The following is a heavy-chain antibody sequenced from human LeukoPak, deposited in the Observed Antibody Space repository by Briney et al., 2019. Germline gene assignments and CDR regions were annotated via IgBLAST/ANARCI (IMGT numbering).Heavy chain of an antibody. CDR3: AKDRQGYCSGGSCYPDY. V-gene: IGHV3-23*01. Sequence: GGSLRLSCAASGFTFSSYGMSWVRQAPGKGLEWVSAISGSGGSTYYADSVKGRFTISRDNSKNTLYLQMNSLRAEDTAVYYCAKDRQGYCSGGSCYPDYWGQGTLVTVSS. D-gene: IGHD2-15*01. J-gene: IGHJ4*02. CDR2: ISGSGGST. CDR1: GFTFSSYG.